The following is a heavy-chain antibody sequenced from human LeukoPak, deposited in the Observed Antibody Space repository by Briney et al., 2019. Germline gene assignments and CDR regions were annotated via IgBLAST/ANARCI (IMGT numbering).Heavy chain of an antibody. CDR1: GGSISSGSYY. Sequence: SETLSLTCTVSGGSISSGSYYWSWIRQPAGKGLEWIGRIYTVGSTNYNPSLKSRVTIAVDTSKNQFSLKLSSVTAADTAVYYCARDYNPPYYYYYYMDVWGKGTTVTVSS. J-gene: IGHJ6*03. CDR3: ARDYNPPYYYYYYMDV. CDR2: IYTVGST. V-gene: IGHV4-61*02. D-gene: IGHD1-14*01.